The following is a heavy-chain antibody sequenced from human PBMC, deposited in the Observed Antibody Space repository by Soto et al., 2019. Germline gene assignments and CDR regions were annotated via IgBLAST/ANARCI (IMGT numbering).Heavy chain of an antibody. CDR1: SGSISSSNW. CDR2: IYHSGST. D-gene: IGHD3-3*01. V-gene: IGHV4-4*02. J-gene: IGHJ5*02. CDR3: ARETPEITIFGVVDRSDNWFDP. Sequence: QVQLQESGPGLVKPSGTLSLTCAVSSGSISSSNWWSWVRQPPGKGLERIGEIYHSGSTNYNPSLKSRVTISVDKSKNQFSLKLSSVTAADTAVYYCARETPEITIFGVVDRSDNWFDPWGQGTLVTVSS.